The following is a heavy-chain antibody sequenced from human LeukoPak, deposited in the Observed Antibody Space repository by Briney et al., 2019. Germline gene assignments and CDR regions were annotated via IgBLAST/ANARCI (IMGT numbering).Heavy chain of an antibody. D-gene: IGHD2-2*01. V-gene: IGHV3-7*01. CDR1: GFTFSSYW. J-gene: IGHJ6*03. CDR2: IKQDGSEK. Sequence: PGGSLRLSCAASGFTFSSYWMSWVRQAPGKGLEWVANIKQDGSEKYYVDSVKGRFTISRDNAKNSLYLQMNSLRAEDTAVYYCASVVPAAGAYYYYYMDVWGKGTTVTVSS. CDR3: ASVVPAAGAYYYYYMDV.